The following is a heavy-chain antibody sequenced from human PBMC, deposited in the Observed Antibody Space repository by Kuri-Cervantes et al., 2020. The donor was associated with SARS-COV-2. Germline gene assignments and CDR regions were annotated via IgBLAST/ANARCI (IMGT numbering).Heavy chain of an antibody. D-gene: IGHD5-12*01. V-gene: IGHV1-58*01. CDR3: ARSLGWLQAPGVYFDY. CDR1: GFTFTSSA. J-gene: IGHJ4*02. CDR2: IVVGSGNT. Sequence: SVKVSCKASGFTFTSSAVQWVRQARGQRLEWIGWIVVGSGNTNYAQKFQERVTITRDMSTSTAYMELSSLRAEDTAVYYCARSLGWLQAPGVYFDYWGQGALVTVSS.